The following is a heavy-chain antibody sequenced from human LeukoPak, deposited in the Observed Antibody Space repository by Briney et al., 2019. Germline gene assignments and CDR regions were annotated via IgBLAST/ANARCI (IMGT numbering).Heavy chain of an antibody. Sequence: GGSLRLSCAASGFTFSNYAMSWVRQAPGKGLEWVSGIRGSGGDTYYADSVKGRFTISRDNSKNTLYLQMNSLRAEDTAVYYCAKDRSCTNNICHGDFDYWGQGTLVTVSS. J-gene: IGHJ4*02. V-gene: IGHV3-23*01. CDR3: AKDRSCTNNICHGDFDY. CDR1: GFTFSNYA. D-gene: IGHD2-8*01. CDR2: IRGSGGDT.